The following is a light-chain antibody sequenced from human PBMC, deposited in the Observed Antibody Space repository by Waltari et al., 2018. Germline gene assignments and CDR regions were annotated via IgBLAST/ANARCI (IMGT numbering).Light chain of an antibody. J-gene: IGKJ2*01. CDR3: QQYHRYST. V-gene: IGKV1-5*03. CDR1: QSINTW. CDR2: KAS. Sequence: DIQMTQSPSTLSASVGDTVSITCRASQSINTWVAWYQQKPGEAPKLLIYKASRLESGGPSRFSGSSSGTDFTLTINTLQPDDSATYYCQQYHRYSTFGQGTKLEIK.